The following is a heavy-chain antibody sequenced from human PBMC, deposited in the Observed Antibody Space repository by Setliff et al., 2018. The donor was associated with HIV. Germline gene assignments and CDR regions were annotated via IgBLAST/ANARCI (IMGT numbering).Heavy chain of an antibody. V-gene: IGHV4-61*02. J-gene: IGHJ4*02. CDR1: GDSISSGTYY. CDR3: AGHFYYSGSGIWAGLDS. Sequence: SETLSLTCTVSGDSISSGTYYWSWVRQHAGRGREWIGRIHTSGSTDYNPSLRRRVTRSVDTSKNKFPLKLRSVTAADTAIHYCAGHFYYSGSGIWAGLDSWGQGTLVTVSS. CDR2: IHTSGST. D-gene: IGHD3-10*01.